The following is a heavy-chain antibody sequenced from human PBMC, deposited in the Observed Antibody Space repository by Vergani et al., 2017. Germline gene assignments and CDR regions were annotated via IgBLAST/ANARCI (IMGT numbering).Heavy chain of an antibody. Sequence: QVQLQESGPGLVKPPGTLSLTCAVSGDSFRSNKWWTWVRQSPGKTLEWIGEISHSWSTHYNPSLKGRVTLSLDTSKNQFSLRLSSVTAADTAVYYCARDPKSYCSGGSCFSVWGAFDIWGRGTTVTVSS. D-gene: IGHD2-15*01. J-gene: IGHJ3*02. CDR1: GDSFRSNKW. CDR2: ISHSWST. CDR3: ARDPKSYCSGGSCFSVWGAFDI. V-gene: IGHV4-4*03.